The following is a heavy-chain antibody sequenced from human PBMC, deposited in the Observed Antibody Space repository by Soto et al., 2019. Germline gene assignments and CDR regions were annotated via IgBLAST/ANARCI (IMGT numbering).Heavy chain of an antibody. CDR1: GFIFSDQY. CDR2: IRKKVNSYTT. V-gene: IGHV3-72*01. CDR3: ARDLGGAPYVDL. J-gene: IGHJ2*01. Sequence: EMQLVESGGRLVQPGGSLRLSCAASGFIFSDQYMDWVRQAPGKGLELVGRIRKKVNSYTTEYAASVKGRFTVSRDDSKNSLYLHMNSRKTEDTAVYYCARDLGGAPYVDLWGRGTLVTVSS. D-gene: IGHD3-16*01.